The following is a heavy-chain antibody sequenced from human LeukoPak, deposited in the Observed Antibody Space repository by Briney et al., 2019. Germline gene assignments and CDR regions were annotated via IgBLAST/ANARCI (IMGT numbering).Heavy chain of an antibody. CDR1: GGSISSSSYY. CDR3: ASYYYDSSGYYYVRYFDY. Sequence: PSETLSLTCTVSGGSISSSSYYWGWIRQPPGKGLEWIGSIYYSGSTYYNPSLKSRVTISVDTSKSQFSLKLSSVTAADTAVYYCASYYYDSSGYYYVRYFDYWGQGTLVTVSS. V-gene: IGHV4-39*07. CDR2: IYYSGST. J-gene: IGHJ4*02. D-gene: IGHD3-22*01.